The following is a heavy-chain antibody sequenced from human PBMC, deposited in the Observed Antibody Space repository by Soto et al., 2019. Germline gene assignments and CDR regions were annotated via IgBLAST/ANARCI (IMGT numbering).Heavy chain of an antibody. CDR3: ARISPNSEVLHDY. CDR1: GFTFSSYW. J-gene: IGHJ4*02. Sequence: GGSLRLSCAASGFTFSSYWMSWVRQAPGKGLEWVANIKQDGSEKYYVDSVKGRFTISRDNAKNSLYLQMNSLRAEDTAVYYCARISPNSEVLHDYWGQGTLVTVSS. CDR2: IKQDGSEK. V-gene: IGHV3-7*01. D-gene: IGHD1-7*01.